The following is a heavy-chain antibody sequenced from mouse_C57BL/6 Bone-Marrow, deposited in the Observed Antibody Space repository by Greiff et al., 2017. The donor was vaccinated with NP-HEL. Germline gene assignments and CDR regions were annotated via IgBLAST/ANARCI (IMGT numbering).Heavy chain of an antibody. Sequence: EVQLHQSGPELVKPGASVKIPCKASGYTFTDYNMDWVKQSHGKSLEWIGDINPNNGGTNSNQKFKGKATLTVAKSSSTAYMELRSLTSEDTAVYYCARGSRVSDAMDYWGQGTSVTVSS. CDR1: GYTFTDYN. J-gene: IGHJ4*01. CDR2: INPNNGGT. V-gene: IGHV1-18*01. D-gene: IGHD1-1*02. CDR3: ARGSRVSDAMDY.